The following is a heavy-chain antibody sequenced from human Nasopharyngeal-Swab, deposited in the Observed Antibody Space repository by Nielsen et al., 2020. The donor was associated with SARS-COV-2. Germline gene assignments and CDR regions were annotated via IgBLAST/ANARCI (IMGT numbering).Heavy chain of an antibody. CDR3: ASTPLDSSGYYYAFHY. D-gene: IGHD3-22*01. V-gene: IGHV3-30-3*01. Sequence: GESLKISCAASGFTFSRYTMYWVRQAPGKGLEWVAVISYDGSNKYYADSVKGRFTISRDIPKNTLYLQMNSLRAEDTAVFYCASTPLDSSGYYYAFHYWGRGTLVTVSS. CDR2: ISYDGSNK. J-gene: IGHJ4*02. CDR1: GFTFSRYT.